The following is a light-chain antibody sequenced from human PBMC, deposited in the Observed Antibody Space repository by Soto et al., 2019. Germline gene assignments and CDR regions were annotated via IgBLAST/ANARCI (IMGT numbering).Light chain of an antibody. CDR1: QDIINY. CDR3: QKYDSVPPT. J-gene: IGKJ3*01. V-gene: IGKV1-27*01. CDR2: AAS. Sequence: DIQMTQSPSSLSASVGDRVTITCRASQDIINYLAWYQQKPGKVPKLLIFAASTLQSGVPSRFSGSGSGTDFTLTISSLQPEDVATYYCQKYDSVPPTFGPGTKVDIK.